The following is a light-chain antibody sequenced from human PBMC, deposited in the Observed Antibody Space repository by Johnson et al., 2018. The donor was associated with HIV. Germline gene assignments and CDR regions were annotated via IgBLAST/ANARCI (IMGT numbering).Light chain of an antibody. J-gene: IGLJ1*01. V-gene: IGLV1-51*01. CDR2: DNH. CDR3: GTWDSSLSARYV. Sequence: QPVLTQPPSVSAAPGQKVTIPCSGSSSNIGNNYASWYQQVPGTAPKLLIYDNHKRPSGIPDRFSGSKSGTSATLGITGLQTGDEADYYCGTWDSSLSARYVFGTGTKVIVL. CDR1: SSNIGNNY.